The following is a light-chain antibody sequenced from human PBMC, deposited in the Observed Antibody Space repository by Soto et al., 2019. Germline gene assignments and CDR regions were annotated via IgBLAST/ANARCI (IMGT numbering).Light chain of an antibody. V-gene: IGKV3-20*01. CDR3: HQYGSSPLT. J-gene: IGKJ4*01. Sequence: EIVLTQSPGTLSLSLGERATLSCRASQSVSSSYLAWYQQKPGQAPSLLIYGASSRATGIPDRFSGSGSGTDFTLTISRLEPEDFAVYYCHQYGSSPLTFGGGSKVEIK. CDR1: QSVSSSY. CDR2: GAS.